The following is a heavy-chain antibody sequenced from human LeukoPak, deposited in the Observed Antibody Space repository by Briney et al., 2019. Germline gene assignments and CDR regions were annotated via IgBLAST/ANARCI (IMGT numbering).Heavy chain of an antibody. J-gene: IGHJ5*02. CDR2: ISAYNGNT. V-gene: IGHV1-18*01. CDR3: ARARARDYTNWFDP. Sequence: APVKVSCKASGYTFTSYGISWVRQAPGQGLEWMGWISAYNGNTNYAQKLQGRVTMTTDTSTSTAYMELRSLRSDDTAVYYCARARARDYTNWFDPWGLGTLVTVSS. D-gene: IGHD3-16*01. CDR1: GYTFTSYG.